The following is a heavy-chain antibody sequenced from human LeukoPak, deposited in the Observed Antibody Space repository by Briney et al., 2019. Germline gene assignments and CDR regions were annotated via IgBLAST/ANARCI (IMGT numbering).Heavy chain of an antibody. J-gene: IGHJ3*02. Sequence: PGGSLRLSCAASGFTFSSYAMSWIRQAPGKGLEWVSYISSSGSTIYYADSVKGRFTISRDNAKNSLYLQMNSLRAEDTAVYYCATSTVVVPGDAFDIWGQGTMVTVSS. CDR1: GFTFSSYA. CDR2: ISSSGSTI. V-gene: IGHV3-11*04. CDR3: ATSTVVVPGDAFDI. D-gene: IGHD4-23*01.